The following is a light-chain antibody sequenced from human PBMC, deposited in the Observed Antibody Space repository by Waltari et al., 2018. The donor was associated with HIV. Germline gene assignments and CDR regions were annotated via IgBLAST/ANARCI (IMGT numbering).Light chain of an antibody. CDR1: NGDIGLYNF. CDR3: SAYTETKTGV. Sequence: QSALTQPASVSGSPGQSITISCAGTNGDIGLYNFVPLYFHHPTKAPQLILYEGATRPSDLSERFTGSKSGSTSFLTSSGLQPEDEGDYYCSAYTETKTGVFGGGTKVTVL. CDR2: EGA. V-gene: IGLV2-14*01. J-gene: IGLJ3*02.